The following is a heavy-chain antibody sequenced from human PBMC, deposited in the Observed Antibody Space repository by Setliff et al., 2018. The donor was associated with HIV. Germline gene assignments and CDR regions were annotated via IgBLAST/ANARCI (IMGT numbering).Heavy chain of an antibody. CDR1: GDTFRNYA. V-gene: IGHV1-69*13. D-gene: IGHD2-15*01. Sequence: ASVKVSCKVSGDTFRNYALNWVRQAPGQGLEWMGGIIPPVGAAVYAQNFQGRVTITADESTSTAYMELRTLRSEDTAIYYCASPNVGCSGGTCYSGSAFDYWGQGSLVTVSS. CDR2: IIPPVGAA. J-gene: IGHJ4*02. CDR3: ASPNVGCSGGTCYSGSAFDY.